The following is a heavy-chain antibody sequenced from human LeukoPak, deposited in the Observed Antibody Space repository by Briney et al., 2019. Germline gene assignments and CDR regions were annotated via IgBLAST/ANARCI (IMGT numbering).Heavy chain of an antibody. CDR1: GYTFTSYG. Sequence: ASVKVSCKASGYTFTSYGISWVRQAPGQGLEWMGWISAYNGNTNYAQKLQGRVTMTTDTSTSTAYMELRSLRSDDTAVYYCARDARATYCSGGSCCDFWYFDLWGRGTLVTVSS. J-gene: IGHJ2*01. D-gene: IGHD2-15*01. V-gene: IGHV1-18*01. CDR3: ARDARATYCSGGSCCDFWYFDL. CDR2: ISAYNGNT.